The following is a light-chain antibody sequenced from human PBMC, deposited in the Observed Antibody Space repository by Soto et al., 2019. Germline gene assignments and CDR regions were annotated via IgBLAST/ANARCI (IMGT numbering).Light chain of an antibody. J-gene: IGLJ2*01. CDR1: SSDVGSYNL. CDR3: WSYAGSSAVVV. Sequence: QSALTQPASVSGSPGQSITISCTGTSSDVGSYNLVSWYQQHPGKAPKLMIYEGSKRPSGVSNRFSGSKSGNTASLAISGLQAEDEADYYCWSYAGSSAVVVFGGGTQLTVL. CDR2: EGS. V-gene: IGLV2-23*01.